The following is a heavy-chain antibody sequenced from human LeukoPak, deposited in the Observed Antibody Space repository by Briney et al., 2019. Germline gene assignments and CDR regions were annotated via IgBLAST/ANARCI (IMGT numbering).Heavy chain of an antibody. Sequence: GESLKISCKGSGYTFTNYWITWVRQMPGKGLEWMGSIDPSDSYTNYSPSFQGHVTISADKSVSTAYPQWSSLKASDTAMYYCARFLFDGNSRCFDYWGQGTLVTVSS. CDR3: ARFLFDGNSRCFDY. CDR1: GYTFTNYW. J-gene: IGHJ4*02. D-gene: IGHD4-23*01. CDR2: IDPSDSYT. V-gene: IGHV5-10-1*01.